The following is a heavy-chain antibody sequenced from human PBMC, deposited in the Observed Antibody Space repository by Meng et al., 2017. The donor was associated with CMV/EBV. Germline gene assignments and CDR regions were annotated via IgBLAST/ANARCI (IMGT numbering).Heavy chain of an antibody. J-gene: IGHJ4*02. CDR2: IRYDGSNK. V-gene: IGHV3-30*02. CDR1: GFTFSNYG. D-gene: IGHD2-2*01. CDR3: AKPIVVVPAAIESGFDY. Sequence: GGSLRLSCAASGFTFSNYGMYWVRQAPGKGLEWVTFIRYDGSNKYYADSVKGRFTISRDNSKNTLFLQMNSLRAEDTAVYYCAKPIVVVPAAIESGFDYWGQGTLVTVSS.